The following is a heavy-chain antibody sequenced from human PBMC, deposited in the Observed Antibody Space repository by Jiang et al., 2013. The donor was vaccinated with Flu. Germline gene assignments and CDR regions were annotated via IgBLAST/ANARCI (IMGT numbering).Heavy chain of an antibody. D-gene: IGHD3-10*01. CDR1: VAPSRSDTYY. CDR3: ARSRPYESGSYYDAFDI. CDR2: IYYSGNT. Sequence: SGPGLVKPSGRPCPSPALSLVAPSRSDTYYWSWIRQPPGEGLEWIGYIYYSGNTDYSPSLQSRVTMSVDTSKNQFSLKLTSVTAADTAVYYCARSRPYESGSYYDAFDIWGQGTMVTVSS. J-gene: IGHJ3*02. V-gene: IGHV4-61*01.